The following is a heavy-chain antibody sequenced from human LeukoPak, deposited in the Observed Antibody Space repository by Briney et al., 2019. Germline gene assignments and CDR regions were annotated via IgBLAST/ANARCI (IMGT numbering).Heavy chain of an antibody. D-gene: IGHD6-13*01. CDR3: ARGSSWYGGY. V-gene: IGHV3-30*04. CDR2: ISYDGSNE. J-gene: IGHJ4*02. CDR1: GFTFSSYV. Sequence: PGGSLRLSCAASGFTFSSYVMHWVRQAPGKGLEWVAIISYDGSNEYYADSVKGRFTISRDNSKNTLYLQMNSLRAEDTAVYYCARGSSWYGGYWGQGTLVTVSS.